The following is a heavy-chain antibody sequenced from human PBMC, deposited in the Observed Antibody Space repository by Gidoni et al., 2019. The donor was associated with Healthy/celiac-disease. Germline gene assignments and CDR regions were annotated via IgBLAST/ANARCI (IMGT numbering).Heavy chain of an antibody. V-gene: IGHV5-51*01. D-gene: IGHD3-9*01. Sequence: EVQLVQSGAEVKKPGESLKISCKGSGYSFTSYWIGWVRQMPGKGLEWMGIIYPGDSDTRYSPSFQGQVTISADKSISTAYLQWSSLKASDTAMYYCARGYDILTGYSHHVYSYGFDYWGQGTLVTVSS. CDR1: GYSFTSYW. J-gene: IGHJ4*02. CDR2: IYPGDSDT. CDR3: ARGYDILTGYSHHVYSYGFDY.